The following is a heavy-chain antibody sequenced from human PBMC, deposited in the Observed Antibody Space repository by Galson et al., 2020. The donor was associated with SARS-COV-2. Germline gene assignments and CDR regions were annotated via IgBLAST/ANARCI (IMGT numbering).Heavy chain of an antibody. V-gene: IGHV1-8*01. J-gene: IGHJ5*02. CDR2: MNPNSGNT. CDR1: GYTFTSYD. CDR3: ARVPKQQPRGGNWFDP. Sequence: ASVKVSCKASGYTFTSYDINWVRQATGQGLEWMGWMNPNSGNTGYAQKFQGRVTMTRNTSISTAYMELSSLRSEDTAVYYCARVPKQQPRGGNWFDPWGQGTLVTVSS. D-gene: IGHD6-13*01.